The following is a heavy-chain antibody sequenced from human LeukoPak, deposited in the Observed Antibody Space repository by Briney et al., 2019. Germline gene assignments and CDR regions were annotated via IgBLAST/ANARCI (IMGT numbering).Heavy chain of an antibody. V-gene: IGHV5-51*01. CDR1: GYRFTTNW. D-gene: IGHD5-12*01. CDR3: ARPGYSAYGES. J-gene: IGHJ1*01. CDR2: IYPSDSDT. Sequence: GESLKISCKAFGYRFTTNWIGWVRQIPGKGLEWMGIIYPSDSDTRYSPSFQGQVTISVDKSIGTAYLQWSSLKASDTAIYYCARPGYSAYGESWGQGTLVTVSS.